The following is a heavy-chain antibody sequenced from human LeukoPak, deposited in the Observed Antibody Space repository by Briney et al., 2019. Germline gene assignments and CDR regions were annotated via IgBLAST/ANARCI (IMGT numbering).Heavy chain of an antibody. J-gene: IGHJ5*01. Sequence: QAGGSLRLSCAASGFAFSNFAMHWVRQAPGKGLDWVAVVSYEGTIKYYTDSAKGRFSISRDNSDNIVSLQMNNLTTEDTATYYCAREKFGSWGQGTLVTVSP. CDR2: VSYEGTIK. CDR3: AREKFGS. CDR1: GFAFSNFA. V-gene: IGHV3-30*14.